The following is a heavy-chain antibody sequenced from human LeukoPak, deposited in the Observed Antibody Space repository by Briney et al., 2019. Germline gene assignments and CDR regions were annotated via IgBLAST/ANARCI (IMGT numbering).Heavy chain of an antibody. CDR2: IIPIFGTA. D-gene: IGHD1-1*01. V-gene: IGHV1-69*01. CDR3: AREPGTGAAFDI. Sequence: SVKVSCKASGGTFSSYAISWVRQAPGQGLEWMGGIIPIFGTANYAQKFQGRVTITADESTSTAYMELSSLRSEDTAVYYRAREPGTGAAFDIWGQGTMVTVSS. J-gene: IGHJ3*02. CDR1: GGTFSSYA.